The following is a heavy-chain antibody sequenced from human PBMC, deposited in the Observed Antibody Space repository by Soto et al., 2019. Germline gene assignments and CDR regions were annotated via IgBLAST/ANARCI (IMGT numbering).Heavy chain of an antibody. CDR2: IKQDGSEK. D-gene: IGHD6-6*01. CDR3: ARYSSSSPRRYYYYYGMDV. CDR1: GFTFSSYW. Sequence: GGSLRLSCAASGFTFSSYWMSWVRQAPGKGLEWVANIKQDGSEKYYVDSVKGRFTISRDNAKNSLYLQMNSLRAEDTAVYYCARYSSSSPRRYYYYYGMDVWGQGTTVTVSS. J-gene: IGHJ6*02. V-gene: IGHV3-7*05.